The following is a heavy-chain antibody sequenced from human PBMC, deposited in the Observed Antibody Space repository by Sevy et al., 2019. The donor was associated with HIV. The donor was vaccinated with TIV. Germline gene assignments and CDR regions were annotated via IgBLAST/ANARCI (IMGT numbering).Heavy chain of an antibody. CDR3: AGENAWGRGYS. CDR2: IYYNGHI. Sequence: SETLSLTCTVSGGSITSLYWNWIRQPPGKGLEWIANIYYNGHINYNPSLKGRVTLTIDTSKNKFSLRLSYVTAADTAMYYCAGENAWGRGYSWGQGTLVTVSS. V-gene: IGHV4-59*08. CDR1: GGSITSLY. J-gene: IGHJ4*02. D-gene: IGHD1-26*01.